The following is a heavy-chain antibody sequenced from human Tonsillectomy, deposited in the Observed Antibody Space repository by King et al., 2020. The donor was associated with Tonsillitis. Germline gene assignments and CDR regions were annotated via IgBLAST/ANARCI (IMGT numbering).Heavy chain of an antibody. V-gene: IGHV3-15*01. CDR1: GFTFSNAW. Sequence: VQLVESGGGLVKPGGSLRLSCAASGFTFSNAWMSWVRQAPGKGLEWVGRIKSKTDGGTTDYAAPVKGRFTISRDDSKNTLYLQMNSLKTEDTAVYYCTTEVGASAPRVYYYYYYMDVWGKGTTVTVSS. CDR3: TTEVGASAPRVYYYYYYMDV. J-gene: IGHJ6*03. D-gene: IGHD3-16*01. CDR2: IKSKTDGGTT.